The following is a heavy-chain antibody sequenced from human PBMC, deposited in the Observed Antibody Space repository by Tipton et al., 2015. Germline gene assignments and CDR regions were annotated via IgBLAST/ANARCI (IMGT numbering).Heavy chain of an antibody. CDR1: GFIVSENY. CDR2: TYSDGKS. J-gene: IGHJ4*02. V-gene: IGHV3-53*01. Sequence: GSLRLSCAVSGFIVSENYMSWVRQAPGKGLERVAVTYSDGKSYYADSVKGRFTVSRDDSKNTLYLQMDSLRVEDTAVYYCARGSSGSYSFPFDYWGRGTLVTVSS. D-gene: IGHD1-26*01. CDR3: ARGSSGSYSFPFDY.